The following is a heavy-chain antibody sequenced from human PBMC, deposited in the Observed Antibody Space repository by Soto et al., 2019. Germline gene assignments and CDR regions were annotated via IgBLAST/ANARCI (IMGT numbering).Heavy chain of an antibody. D-gene: IGHD2-15*01. J-gene: IGHJ4*02. CDR3: TKGGWLDY. Sequence: EVQVLESGGGLVQPGGSLRLSCTASGFTFSTYEMSWVRQAPGKGLEWVSFISASDDRIYYAAAVKGRFTVSRDNSKSTLYLQMNSLKADDTAGYSCTKGGWLDYWGPGTLVTVSS. CDR2: ISASDDRI. V-gene: IGHV3-23*01. CDR1: GFTFSTYE.